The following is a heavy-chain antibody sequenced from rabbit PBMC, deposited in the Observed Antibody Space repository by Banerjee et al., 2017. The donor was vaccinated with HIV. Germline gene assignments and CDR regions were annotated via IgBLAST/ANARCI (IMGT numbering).Heavy chain of an antibody. CDR2: INTNSGNP. D-gene: IGHD2-1*01. Sequence: QDQLEESGGDLVKPEGSLTLTCTASGFSFSNKYVMCWVRQAPGKGLEWIACINTNSGNPVYAGWAKGRFTISKTSSTTVTLQMTSLTAADTATYFCARRGVYGYDGYGEDWLDLWGPGTLVTVS. V-gene: IGHV1S45*01. J-gene: IGHJ5*01. CDR1: GFSFSNKYV. CDR3: ARRGVYGYDGYGEDWLDL.